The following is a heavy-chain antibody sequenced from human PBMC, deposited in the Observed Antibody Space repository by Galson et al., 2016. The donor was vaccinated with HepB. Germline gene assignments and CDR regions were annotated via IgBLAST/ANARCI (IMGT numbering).Heavy chain of an antibody. CDR1: GDTFSSYA. D-gene: IGHD5-18*01. V-gene: IGHV1-69*13. Sequence: SVKVSCKASGDTFSSYAISWVRQAPGQGLEWMGGIIPIFGTTNYAQKFQGRVTITADESTRTAYMELSSLRSDDTAVFYCAKEAEDPATVRAYYFDSWGQGTLVTVSS. J-gene: IGHJ4*02. CDR2: IIPIFGTT. CDR3: AKEAEDPATVRAYYFDS.